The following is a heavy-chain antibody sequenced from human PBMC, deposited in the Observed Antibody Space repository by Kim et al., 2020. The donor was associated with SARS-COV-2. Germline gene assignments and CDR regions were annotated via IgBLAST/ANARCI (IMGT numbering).Heavy chain of an antibody. CDR1: GGTFSSYA. D-gene: IGHD3-10*01. CDR3: ARRSGGDMVRGVIIRTQYYYYYGMDV. Sequence: SVKVSCKASGGTFSSYAISWVRQAPGQGLEWMGGIIPIFGTANYAQKFQGRVTITADESTSTAYMELSSLRSEDTAVYYCARRSGGDMVRGVIIRTQYYYYYGMDVWGQGTTVTVSS. CDR2: IIPIFGTA. J-gene: IGHJ6*02. V-gene: IGHV1-69*13.